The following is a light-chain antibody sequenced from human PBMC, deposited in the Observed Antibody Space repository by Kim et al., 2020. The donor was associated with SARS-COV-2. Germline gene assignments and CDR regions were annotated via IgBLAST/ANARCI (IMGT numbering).Light chain of an antibody. CDR3: QSGRL. CDR1: SGRIASNL. V-gene: IGLV6-57*02. Sequence: GSPAKTVTISDTGSSGRIASNLVQWYQQRPGSAPTSVIYEDKQRPSWVPDRFSGSIDDSSNSASLTISGLKTEDEADYYCQSGRLFGGGTQLTVL. J-gene: IGLJ2*01. CDR2: EDK.